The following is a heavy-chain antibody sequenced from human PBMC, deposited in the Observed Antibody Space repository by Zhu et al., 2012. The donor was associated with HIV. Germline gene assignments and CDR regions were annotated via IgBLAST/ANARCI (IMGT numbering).Heavy chain of an antibody. J-gene: IGHJ3*02. CDR2: ISTSGKI. D-gene: IGHD1-1*01. CDR1: GGSLRNYY. Sequence: QVQLQQSGPRLVKPSETLSLTCIVSGGSLRNYYWNWVRQSPGKGLEWIGYISTSGKIIYNPFLKSRVTMSLDTSKNQLSLKVTSVTAADTAVYYCARDRLEATAPEAAFDIWGQGTVVTVSS. V-gene: IGHV4-4*09. CDR3: ARDRLEATAPEAAFDI.